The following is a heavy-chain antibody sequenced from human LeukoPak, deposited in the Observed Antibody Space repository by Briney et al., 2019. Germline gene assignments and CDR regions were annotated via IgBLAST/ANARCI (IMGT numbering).Heavy chain of an antibody. CDR3: ASSGSYRFDY. D-gene: IGHD1-26*01. CDR1: GFTFSSYS. J-gene: IGHJ4*02. Sequence: GGFLRLSCAASGFTFSSYSMNWVRQAPGKGLEWVSHITAGGTAMFYADSVKGRFTISRDNAKNSLYLQMNSLRDEDTAVYYCASSGSYRFDYWGQGTLVTVSS. V-gene: IGHV3-48*02. CDR2: ITAGGTAM.